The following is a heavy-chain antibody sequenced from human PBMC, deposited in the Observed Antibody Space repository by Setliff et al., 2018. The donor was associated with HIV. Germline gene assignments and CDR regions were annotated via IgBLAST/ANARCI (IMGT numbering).Heavy chain of an antibody. Sequence: PGGSLRLSCAASGFTFSSYWMHWVRQAPGKGLVWVSRINSDGSSTTYADSVKGRFTISRDNAKNTLYLQMNSLRAEDTAVYYCARVEHSSSWWDWYFDLWGRGTLVTVSS. CDR1: GFTFSSYW. CDR3: ARVEHSSSWWDWYFDL. D-gene: IGHD6-13*01. J-gene: IGHJ2*01. V-gene: IGHV3-74*01. CDR2: INSDGSST.